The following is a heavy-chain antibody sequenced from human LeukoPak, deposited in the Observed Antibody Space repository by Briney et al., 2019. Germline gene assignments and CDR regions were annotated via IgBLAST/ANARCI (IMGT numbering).Heavy chain of an antibody. V-gene: IGHV4-38-2*01. CDR3: ARGIERVGFDY. CDR1: GYSISSGYY. D-gene: IGHD1-1*01. CDR2: IYHSGST. Sequence: SETLSLTCAVSGYSISSGYYWGWIRQPPGQGLEWIGSIYHSGSTYYNPSLKSRVTISVDTSKNQFSLKLSSVTAADTAVYYCARGIERVGFDYWGQGTLVTVSS. J-gene: IGHJ4*02.